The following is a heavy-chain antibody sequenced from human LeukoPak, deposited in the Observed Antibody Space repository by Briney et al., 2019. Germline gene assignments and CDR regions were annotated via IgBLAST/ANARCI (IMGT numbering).Heavy chain of an antibody. CDR1: GFTFSSYS. CDR2: ISSSSSYI. V-gene: IGHV3-21*01. J-gene: IGHJ3*02. Sequence: GGSLRLSCAASGFTFSSYSMNWVRQAPGKGLEWVSSISSSSSYIYYADSVKGRFTISRDNAKNSLYLQMNSLRAEDTAVYYCARERKYSSGWYGAFDIWGQGTMVTVFS. CDR3: ARERKYSSGWYGAFDI. D-gene: IGHD6-19*01.